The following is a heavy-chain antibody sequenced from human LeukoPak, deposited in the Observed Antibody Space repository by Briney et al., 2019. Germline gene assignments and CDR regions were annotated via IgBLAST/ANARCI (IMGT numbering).Heavy chain of an antibody. CDR1: GFTFSSYS. Sequence: GGSLRLSCAASGFTFSSYSMNWVRQAPGKGLEWVSYITSSSGTIYYADSVKGRFTISRDNSKNTLYLQMNSLRAEDTAVYYCARDKSLAADGTAVFDYWGQGTLVTVSS. D-gene: IGHD6-13*01. CDR3: ARDKSLAADGTAVFDY. J-gene: IGHJ4*02. CDR2: ITSSSGTI. V-gene: IGHV3-48*01.